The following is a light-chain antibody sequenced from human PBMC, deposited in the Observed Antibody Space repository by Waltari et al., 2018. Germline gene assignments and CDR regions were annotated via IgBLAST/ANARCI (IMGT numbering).Light chain of an antibody. CDR2: GAS. V-gene: IGKV3-11*01. Sequence: EVVLTQSPATLSLSPGERAILSCRASQSISSYLEWYQQKPGQAPRLLIYGASNRATGIPARFSGSGSGTDFTLTISSLQPEDFATYYCQQSYTTPTWTFGQGTKVEIK. CDR1: QSISSY. CDR3: QQSYTTPTWT. J-gene: IGKJ1*01.